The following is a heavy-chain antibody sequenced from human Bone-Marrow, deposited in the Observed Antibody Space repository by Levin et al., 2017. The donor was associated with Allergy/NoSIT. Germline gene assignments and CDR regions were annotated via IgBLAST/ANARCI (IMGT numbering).Heavy chain of an antibody. Sequence: SVKVSCTASGGTFNSYAYNWVRQAPGQGPEWLGRIIPVLSTNNYAQRFQGRVTISADESTAPVYMELNSLTSDDTAIYYCARDVGWGGAAGYWRQGTLVTVSS. D-gene: IGHD1-26*01. CDR1: GGTFNSYA. V-gene: IGHV1-69*11. CDR3: ARDVGWGGAAGY. CDR2: IIPVLSTN. J-gene: IGHJ4*02.